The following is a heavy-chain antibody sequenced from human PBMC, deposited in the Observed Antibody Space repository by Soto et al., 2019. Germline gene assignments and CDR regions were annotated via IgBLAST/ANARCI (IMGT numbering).Heavy chain of an antibody. V-gene: IGHV3-23*01. J-gene: IGHJ6*03. CDR2: ISGSGGST. CDR3: AKDYYDFWSGYYRFEDYYYMDV. CDR1: GFTFSSYA. Sequence: GGSLRLSCAASGFTFSSYAMSWVRQAPGKGLEWVSAISGSGGSTYYADSVKGRFTISRDNSKNTLYLQMNSLRAEDTAVYFCAKDYYDFWSGYYRFEDYYYMDVWGKGTTVTVSS. D-gene: IGHD3-3*01.